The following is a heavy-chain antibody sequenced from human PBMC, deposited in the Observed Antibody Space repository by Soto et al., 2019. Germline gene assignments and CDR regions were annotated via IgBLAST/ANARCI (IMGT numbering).Heavy chain of an antibody. V-gene: IGHV1-58*01. CDR2: IVVGSGNT. D-gene: IGHD3-10*01. CDR1: GFTFTSSA. J-gene: IGHJ6*02. Sequence: SVKVSCKASGFTFTSSAVQWVRQARGQRLEWIGWIVVGSGNTNYAQKFQERVTITRDMSTSTAYMELSSLRSEDTAVYYWAAGTPGFAPGYYGMDGRGQGTTVTVSS. CDR3: AAGTPGFAPGYYGMDG.